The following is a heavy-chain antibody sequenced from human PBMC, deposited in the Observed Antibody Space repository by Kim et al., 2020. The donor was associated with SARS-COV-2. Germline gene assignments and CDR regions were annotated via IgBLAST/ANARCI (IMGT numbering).Heavy chain of an antibody. D-gene: IGHD3-3*01. Sequence: KSRVTISVDTSKNQFSLKLSAVTAADTAVYYCARIDFWRGRTHDYYGMDVWGQGTTVTVSS. V-gene: IGHV4-39*01. CDR3: ARIDFWRGRTHDYYGMDV. J-gene: IGHJ6*02.